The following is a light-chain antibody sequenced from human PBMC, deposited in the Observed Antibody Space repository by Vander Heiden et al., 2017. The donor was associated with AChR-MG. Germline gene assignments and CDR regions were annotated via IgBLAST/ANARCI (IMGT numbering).Light chain of an antibody. V-gene: IGKV3D-20*02. CDR2: GLS. Sequence: EIVLTQSSAILSLSPGERATLSCRASLTIVDNSLAWFQQTPGQAPRLLMFGLSRRATGVPDRFIDSGSGTDFTLSITRVEPEDFAVYFCQQDESLPWTFGRGTKLEIK. CDR3: QQDESLPWT. CDR1: LTIVDNS. J-gene: IGKJ1*01.